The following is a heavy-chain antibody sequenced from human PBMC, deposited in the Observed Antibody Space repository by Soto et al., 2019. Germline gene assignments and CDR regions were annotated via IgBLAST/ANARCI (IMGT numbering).Heavy chain of an antibody. V-gene: IGHV4-39*01. D-gene: IGHD1-26*01. J-gene: IGHJ4*02. CDR3: ASPGYSGSFDY. CDR1: GGSISSSSYY. CDR2: IYYSGST. Sequence: SETLSLTCTVSGGSISSSSYYWGWIRQPPGKGLEWIGSIYYSGSTYYNPSLKSRVTISVDTSKNQFSLKLSSVTAADTAVYYCASPGYSGSFDYWGQGTLVTVSS.